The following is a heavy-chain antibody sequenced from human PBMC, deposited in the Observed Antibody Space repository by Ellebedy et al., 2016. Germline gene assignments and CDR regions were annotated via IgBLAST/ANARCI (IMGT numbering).Heavy chain of an antibody. J-gene: IGHJ4*02. CDR2: ISGDGDTT. CDR1: GFSVATNY. CDR3: YYGHYSGF. V-gene: IGHV3-23*01. D-gene: IGHD4-17*01. Sequence: GESLKISXAVSGFSVATNYISWVRQAPGGGLEWFSTISGDGDTTFSADSVKGRFTISRDNSRYTLYLQMDSLTAADTAVYYCYYGHYSGFWGQGTLVTVSS.